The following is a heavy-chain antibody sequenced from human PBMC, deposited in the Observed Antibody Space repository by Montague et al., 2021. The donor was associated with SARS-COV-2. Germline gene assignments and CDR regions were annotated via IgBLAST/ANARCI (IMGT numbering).Heavy chain of an antibody. Sequence: SETLSLTCTVSGGSISSHFWSFIRQPPGKGLEWIGYINSNGGTNDNSSLRSRLTMSVDTSKNQFSLQLRSMTPADTAVYFCARATSVRGAVSWFDPWGQGILVTVSS. D-gene: IGHD3-10*01. CDR2: INSNGGT. V-gene: IGHV4-59*11. CDR3: ARATSVRGAVSWFDP. J-gene: IGHJ5*02. CDR1: GGSISSHF.